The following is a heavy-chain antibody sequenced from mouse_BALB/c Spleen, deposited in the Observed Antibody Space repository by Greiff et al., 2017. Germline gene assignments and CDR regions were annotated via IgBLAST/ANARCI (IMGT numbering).Heavy chain of an antibody. J-gene: IGHJ1*01. V-gene: IGHV5-12-1*01. D-gene: IGHD4-1*01. CDR2: ISSGGGST. Sequence: DVKLVESGGGLVKPGGSLKLSCAASGFAFSSYDMSWVRQTPEKRLEWVAYISSGGGSTYYPDTVKGRFTISRDNAKNTLYLQMSSLKSEDTAMYYCARDGTGWYFDVWGAGTTVTVSS. CDR1: GFAFSSYD. CDR3: ARDGTGWYFDV.